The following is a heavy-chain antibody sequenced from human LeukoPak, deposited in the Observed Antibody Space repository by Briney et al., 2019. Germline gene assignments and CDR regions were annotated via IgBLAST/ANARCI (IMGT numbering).Heavy chain of an antibody. Sequence: SETLSLTCTVSGGSISSYYWSWIRQPAGKGLEWIGRIYTSGSTNYNPSLKSRVTMSVDTSKNQFSLKLSSVTAADTAVYYCAREPIVVVPAAQIRHAFDIWGQGTMVTVSS. D-gene: IGHD2-2*01. CDR2: IYTSGST. V-gene: IGHV4-4*07. J-gene: IGHJ3*02. CDR3: AREPIVVVPAAQIRHAFDI. CDR1: GGSISSYY.